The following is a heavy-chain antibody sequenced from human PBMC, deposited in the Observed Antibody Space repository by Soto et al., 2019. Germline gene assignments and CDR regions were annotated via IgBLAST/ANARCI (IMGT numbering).Heavy chain of an antibody. CDR3: ARDNSRVAIFGVVIITRTFDY. V-gene: IGHV1-3*01. J-gene: IGHJ4*02. CDR1: GYTLTSYA. Sequence: GASVKVSCKASGYTLTSYAMHGVRQAPGQRLEWMGWINAGNGNTKYSQKFQGRVTITRDTSASTAYMELSSLRSEDTAVYYCARDNSRVAIFGVVIITRTFDYWGQGTLVTVSS. CDR2: INAGNGNT. D-gene: IGHD3-3*01.